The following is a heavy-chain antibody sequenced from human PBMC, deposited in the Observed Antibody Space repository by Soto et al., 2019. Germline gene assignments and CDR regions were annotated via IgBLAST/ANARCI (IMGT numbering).Heavy chain of an antibody. Sequence: SETPSLTCAVTGGSISSSNWWTWVRQPPGEGLEWVGEISRSGTTNYKPSLKSRVSISVDKSRNEFSLNLGSVTAADTAMYYCARDSASSGVFTWGQGTMVTVSS. D-gene: IGHD6-19*01. CDR1: GGSISSSNW. CDR3: ARDSASSGVFT. J-gene: IGHJ3*01. V-gene: IGHV4-4*02. CDR2: ISRSGTT.